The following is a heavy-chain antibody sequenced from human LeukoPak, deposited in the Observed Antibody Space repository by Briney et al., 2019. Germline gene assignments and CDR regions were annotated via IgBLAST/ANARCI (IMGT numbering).Heavy chain of an antibody. CDR3: ARGRDYYDSGDFDY. CDR1: GYSIISGYY. V-gene: IGHV4-38-2*01. CDR2: IYHSGST. D-gene: IGHD3-22*01. J-gene: IGHJ4*02. Sequence: PSETLSLTCAVSGYSIISGYYWGWIRQPPGKGLEWIGSIYHSGSTYYNPSLKSRVTISVDTSKNQFSLKLSSVTAADTAVYYCARGRDYYDSGDFDYWGQGTLVTVSS.